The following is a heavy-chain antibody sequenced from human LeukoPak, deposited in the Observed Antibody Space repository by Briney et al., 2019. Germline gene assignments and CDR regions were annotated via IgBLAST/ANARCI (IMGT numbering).Heavy chain of an antibody. Sequence: ASVKVSCKAPGYTFTSYDISWVRQAPGQGLEWMGGIIPIFGTANYAQKFQGRVTITADESTSTAYMELSSLRSEDTAVYYCARDIGYSYGVDYWGQGTLVTVSS. CDR1: GYTFTSYD. CDR3: ARDIGYSYGVDY. J-gene: IGHJ4*02. V-gene: IGHV1-69*13. D-gene: IGHD5-18*01. CDR2: IIPIFGTA.